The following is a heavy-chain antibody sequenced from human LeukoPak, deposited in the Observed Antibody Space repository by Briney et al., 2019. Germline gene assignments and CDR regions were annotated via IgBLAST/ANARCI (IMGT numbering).Heavy chain of an antibody. D-gene: IGHD3-3*01. CDR3: ARSLFRSLEWSYRSYYYYYMDV. J-gene: IGHJ6*03. CDR2: IIPIFGTV. V-gene: IGHV1-69*06. Sequence: SVKVSCKASGGTFSSYAISWVRQAPGQGLEWMGGIIPIFGTVNYAQKFQGRVTITADKSTSTAYMELSSLRSEDTAVYYCARSLFRSLEWSYRSYYYYYMDVWGKGTTVTVSS. CDR1: GGTFSSYA.